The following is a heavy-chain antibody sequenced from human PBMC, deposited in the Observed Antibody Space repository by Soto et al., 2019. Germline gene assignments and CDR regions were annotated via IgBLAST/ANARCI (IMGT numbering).Heavy chain of an antibody. CDR3: ARGPGYYDILTGYYRIYPFDY. J-gene: IGHJ4*02. V-gene: IGHV4-34*01. D-gene: IGHD3-9*01. CDR1: GGSFSGYY. CDR2: INHSGST. Sequence: VQLQQWGAGLLKPSETLSLTCAVYGGSFSGYYWSWIRQPPGKGLEWIGEINHSGSTNYNPSLKSRVTISVDTSKNQFSLKLSSVTAADTAVYYCARGPGYYDILTGYYRIYPFDYWGQGTLVTVSS.